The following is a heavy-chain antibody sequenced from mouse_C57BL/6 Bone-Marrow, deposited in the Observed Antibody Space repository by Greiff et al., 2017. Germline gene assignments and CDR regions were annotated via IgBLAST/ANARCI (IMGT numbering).Heavy chain of an antibody. D-gene: IGHD1-1*01. CDR1: GFNIKDYY. V-gene: IGHV14-1*01. J-gene: IGHJ3*01. CDR3: TTLYYYGSSSSCFAY. CDR2: IDPEDGDT. Sequence: EVQLQQSGAELVRPGASVKLSCTASGFNIKDYYMHWVKQRPEQGLEWIGRIDPEDGDTEYAPKFQGKATMTADTSSNTAYLQLSSLTSEDTAVYYCTTLYYYGSSSSCFAYWGQGTLVTVSA.